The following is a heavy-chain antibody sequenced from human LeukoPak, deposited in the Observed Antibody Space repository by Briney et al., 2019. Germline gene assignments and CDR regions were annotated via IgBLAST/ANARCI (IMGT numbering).Heavy chain of an antibody. CDR2: ISDYSGKT. J-gene: IGHJ4*02. D-gene: IGHD4-11*01. CDR1: GYTFTTYG. Sequence: VASVKVSCKASGYTFTTYGITWARQAPGQGLEWMGWISDYSGKTKYAQNFQGRVTMTTDTSTNTAYMELRSLRSDDTAVYYCAREGATDYYFDYWGQGTLVTVSS. V-gene: IGHV1-18*01. CDR3: AREGATDYYFDY.